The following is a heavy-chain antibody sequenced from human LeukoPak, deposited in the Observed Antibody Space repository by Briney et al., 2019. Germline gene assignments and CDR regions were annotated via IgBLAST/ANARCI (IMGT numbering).Heavy chain of an antibody. J-gene: IGHJ6*03. Sequence: GGALRLSCAASGFTFSSYGMHGVREAPGGGVEWGAFIWYEGSNKYSADSVKGRFTISRDNSKTTLYLQINRLRAEDTAVYYCAKDKPLGRRWYYYYSYYMDVWGKGGTVTVYS. CDR2: IWYEGSNK. CDR1: GFTFSSYG. D-gene: IGHD6-13*01. CDR3: AKDKPLGRRWYYYYSYYMDV. V-gene: IGHV3-30*02.